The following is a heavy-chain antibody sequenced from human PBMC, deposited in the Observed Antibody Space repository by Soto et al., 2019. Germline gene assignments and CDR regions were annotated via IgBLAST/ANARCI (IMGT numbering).Heavy chain of an antibody. V-gene: IGHV3-33*01. D-gene: IGHD3-3*01. Sequence: QVQLVESGGGVVQPGRSLRLSCAASGFTFSSYGMHWVRQAPGKGLEWVAVIWYDGSNKYYADSVKGRFTISRDNSKNTLYLQTNSLRAEDTAVYYCARVTSITIFGVVINYMDVWGKGTTVTVSS. CDR3: ARVTSITIFGVVINYMDV. CDR2: IWYDGSNK. J-gene: IGHJ6*03. CDR1: GFTFSSYG.